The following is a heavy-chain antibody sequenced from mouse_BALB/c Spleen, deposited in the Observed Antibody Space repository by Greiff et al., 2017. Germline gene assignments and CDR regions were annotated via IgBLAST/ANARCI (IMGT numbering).Heavy chain of an antibody. Sequence: EVNVVESGGGLVKPGGSLKLSCAASGFTFSSYTMSWVRQTPEKRLEWVATISSGGSYTYYPDSVKGRFTISRDNAKNTLYLQMSSLKSEDTAMYYCTRDPYRYYFDYWGQGTTLTVSS. CDR1: GFTFSSYT. CDR3: TRDPYRYYFDY. V-gene: IGHV5-6-4*01. J-gene: IGHJ2*01. D-gene: IGHD2-14*01. CDR2: ISSGGSYT.